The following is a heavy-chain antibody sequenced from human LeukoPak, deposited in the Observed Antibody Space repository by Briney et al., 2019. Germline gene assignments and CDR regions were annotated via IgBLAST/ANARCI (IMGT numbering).Heavy chain of an antibody. Sequence: GGSLRLSCAASGFTFSSYAMSWVRRAPGKGLEWVSAISGSDGSTYYADSVKGRFTISRDNSKNTLYLQMNSLRAEDTAVYYCARAPNYGGNPDYFDYWGQGTLVTVSS. D-gene: IGHD4-23*01. CDR3: ARAPNYGGNPDYFDY. J-gene: IGHJ4*02. CDR2: ISGSDGST. CDR1: GFTFSSYA. V-gene: IGHV3-23*01.